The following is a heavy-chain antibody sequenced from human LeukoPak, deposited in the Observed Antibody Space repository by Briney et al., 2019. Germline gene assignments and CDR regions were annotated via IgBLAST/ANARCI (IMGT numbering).Heavy chain of an antibody. CDR2: TYYVGST. CDR3: AARSPYLWGHGADY. V-gene: IGHV4-39*01. J-gene: IGHJ4*02. D-gene: IGHD2-21*01. Sequence: PSETLSLTCTVSGGSISSSSYYLDWIRQPPGKGLEWIGSTYYVGSTYYNPSLKSRVTVSVDTSKNQSSLKLSSVTAADTAVYYCAARSPYLWGHGADYWGQGTVVTVSS. CDR1: GGSISSSSYY.